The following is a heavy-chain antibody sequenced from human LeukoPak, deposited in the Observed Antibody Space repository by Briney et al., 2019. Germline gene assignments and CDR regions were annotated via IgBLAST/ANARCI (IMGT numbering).Heavy chain of an antibody. Sequence: ASVKVSCKVSGYTLTELSMHWVRQAPGKGLEWMGGFDPEDGETIYAQKFQGRVTMTEDTSTDTAYMELSSLRSEDTAVYYCATGGYNWNDVAGWFDPWGQGTLVTVS. V-gene: IGHV1-24*01. J-gene: IGHJ5*02. CDR1: GYTLTELS. CDR3: ATGGYNWNDVAGWFDP. D-gene: IGHD1-1*01. CDR2: FDPEDGET.